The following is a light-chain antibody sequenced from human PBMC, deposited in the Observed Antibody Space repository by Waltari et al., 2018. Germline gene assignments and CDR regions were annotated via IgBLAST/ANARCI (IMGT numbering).Light chain of an antibody. CDR1: HSNVGGNS. J-gene: IGLJ3*02. Sequence: QSVLTQPPSVSGTPGQRVTISCSVSHSNVGGNSVNWYQQLPGTAPKLLIYNDNQGPSGVPDRFSASKSGTTASLAITGLQSEDEADYYCAVWDDSLGGVFGGGTKVTVL. CDR2: NDN. V-gene: IGLV1-44*01. CDR3: AVWDDSLGGV.